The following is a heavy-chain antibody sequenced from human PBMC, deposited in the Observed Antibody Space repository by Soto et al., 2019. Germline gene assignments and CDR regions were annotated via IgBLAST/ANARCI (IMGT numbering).Heavy chain of an antibody. CDR1: GGSISSSSYY. D-gene: IGHD5-12*01. Sequence: SETLSLTCTVSGGSISSSSYYWGWIRQPPGKGLEWIGSIYYSGSTYYNPSLKSRVTISVDTSKNQFSLKLSSVTAADTAVYYCARPEYSGYDFRVAFDIWGQGTMVTVSS. CDR2: IYYSGST. V-gene: IGHV4-39*01. J-gene: IGHJ3*02. CDR3: ARPEYSGYDFRVAFDI.